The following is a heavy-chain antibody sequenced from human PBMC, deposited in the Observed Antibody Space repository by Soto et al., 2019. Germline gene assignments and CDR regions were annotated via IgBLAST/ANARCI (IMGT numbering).Heavy chain of an antibody. CDR1: GYTFTSYG. V-gene: IGHV1-18*01. Sequence: ASVKVSCKASGYTFTSYGISWVRQAPGQGLEWMGWISAYNGNTNYAQKLQGRVTMTTDTSTSTAYMELRSLRSDDTAVYYCARVPAPTVVVVPAAIRGRRYGAFDIWGQGTMVTVSS. J-gene: IGHJ3*02. D-gene: IGHD2-2*01. CDR2: ISAYNGNT. CDR3: ARVPAPTVVVVPAAIRGRRYGAFDI.